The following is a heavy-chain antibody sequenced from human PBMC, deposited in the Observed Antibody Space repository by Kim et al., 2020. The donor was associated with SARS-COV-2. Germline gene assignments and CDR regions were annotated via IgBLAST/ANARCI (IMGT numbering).Heavy chain of an antibody. J-gene: IGHJ4*02. V-gene: IGHV3-20*03. D-gene: IGHD3-10*01. CDR3: ARARTRSALFDY. Sequence: VYADAVKGRFTISRDNAKTSLYLQMNSLRAEDTALYSCARARTRSALFDYWGQGTLVTVSS.